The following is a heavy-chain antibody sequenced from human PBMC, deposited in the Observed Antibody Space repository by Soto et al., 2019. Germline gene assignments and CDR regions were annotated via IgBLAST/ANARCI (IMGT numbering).Heavy chain of an antibody. Sequence: QVQRVQSGAEVKKPGSSVRVSCKASGGTLTHYAISWVRQAPGQGLEWMGGIIPVFKTSNYAQNFQGRLSITADESMTTAYMDLRGLMSDDTAVYYCARSASGPSSQGYNFYVMEVWGPGTTVTVSS. D-gene: IGHD3-10*01. J-gene: IGHJ6*02. CDR3: ARSASGPSSQGYNFYVMEV. CDR1: GGTLTHYA. V-gene: IGHV1-69*01. CDR2: IIPVFKTS.